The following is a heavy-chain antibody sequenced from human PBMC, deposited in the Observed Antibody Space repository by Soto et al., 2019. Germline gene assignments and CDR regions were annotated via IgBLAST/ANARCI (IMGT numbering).Heavy chain of an antibody. V-gene: IGHV4-30-2*01. CDR2: TYHSGNP. J-gene: IGHJ4*02. Sequence: QLQLQESGSGLVKPSQTLSLTCTVSGGSIRTGGYSWSWIRQPPGKGLEWIGNTYHSGNPYYNPPLKRRVTLXVXGXXHQFALKVSSVTAADTAVYYCAREDYGDYGGYFDYWGQGSLVTVSS. CDR3: AREDYGDYGGYFDY. D-gene: IGHD4-17*01. CDR1: GGSIRTGGYS.